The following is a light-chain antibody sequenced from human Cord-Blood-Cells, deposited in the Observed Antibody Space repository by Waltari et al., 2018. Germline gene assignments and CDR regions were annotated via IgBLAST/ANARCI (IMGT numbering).Light chain of an antibody. CDR3: QQLNSYPLT. Sequence: DIQLTQSPSFLSASVGDRVTITCRASQGISSYLAWYQQKPGKAPKPLIFAASTFQSGVPSRFSCSGSGTEFTLTISILQPEDFATYYCQQLNSYPLTFGGGTKVEIK. J-gene: IGKJ4*01. CDR2: AAS. V-gene: IGKV1-9*01. CDR1: QGISSY.